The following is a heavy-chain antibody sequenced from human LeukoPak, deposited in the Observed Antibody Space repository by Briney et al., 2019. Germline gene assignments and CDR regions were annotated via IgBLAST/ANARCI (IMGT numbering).Heavy chain of an antibody. Sequence: GGSLRLSCAASGFTFSSYWMHWVRQAPGKGLEWVSAISGSGGDTFYTDSVKGRFTISRDNSKNTLYLQMKGLRAEDTAVYYCVKDSVVVAGLVNYFDYWGQGTLVTVSS. D-gene: IGHD6-19*01. CDR1: GFTFSSYW. CDR3: VKDSVVVAGLVNYFDY. V-gene: IGHV3-23*01. CDR2: ISGSGGDT. J-gene: IGHJ4*02.